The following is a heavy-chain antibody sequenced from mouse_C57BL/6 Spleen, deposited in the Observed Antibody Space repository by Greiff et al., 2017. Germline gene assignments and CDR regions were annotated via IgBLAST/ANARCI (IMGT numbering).Heavy chain of an antibody. CDR1: GFTFNTYA. Sequence: EVQRVESGGGLVPPKGSLKLSCAASGFTFNTYAMHWVRQAPGTGLDWVARIRSKSSNYATYYAGSVKDRFTISRDDSQSMLYLQGNNLKTEDTAMYYCVRDAYYCGSSLVAYWGQGTLGTVSA. D-gene: IGHD1-1*01. CDR3: VRDAYYCGSSLVAY. V-gene: IGHV10-3*01. J-gene: IGHJ3*01. CDR2: IRSKSSNYAT.